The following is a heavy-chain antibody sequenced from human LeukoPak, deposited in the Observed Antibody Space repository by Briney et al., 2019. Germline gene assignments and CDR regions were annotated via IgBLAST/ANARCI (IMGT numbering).Heavy chain of an antibody. J-gene: IGHJ4*02. CDR3: ARYYDLDY. V-gene: IGHV3-30*03. CDR1: GFTFSSNG. D-gene: IGHD3-22*01. CDR2: ISYDGSNK. Sequence: GRSLRLSCAASGFTFSSNGMHWVRQAPGKGLEWVAVISYDGSNKYYADSVKGRFTISRDNSKNSLYLQMNSLRAEDTAVYYCARYYDLDYWGQGTLVTVSS.